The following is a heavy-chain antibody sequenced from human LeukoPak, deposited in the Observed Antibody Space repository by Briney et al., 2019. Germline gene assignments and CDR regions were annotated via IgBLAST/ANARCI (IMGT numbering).Heavy chain of an antibody. Sequence: ASVKVSCKASGYTFTGYYMHCVRQAPGQGLEWMGRINPNSGGTNYAQKFQGRVTMTRDTSISTAYMELSRLRSDDTAVYYCARGLYSSSWYADYYYGMDVWGQGTTVTVSS. CDR1: GYTFTGYY. J-gene: IGHJ6*02. V-gene: IGHV1-2*06. CDR3: ARGLYSSSWYADYYYGMDV. CDR2: INPNSGGT. D-gene: IGHD6-13*01.